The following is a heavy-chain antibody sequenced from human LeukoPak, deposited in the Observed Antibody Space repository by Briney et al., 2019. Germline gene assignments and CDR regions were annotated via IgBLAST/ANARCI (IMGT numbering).Heavy chain of an antibody. J-gene: IGHJ4*02. CDR2: ISGSSSYI. Sequence: GGSLRLSCAASGFTFSDHYMDWVRQAPGKGLEWVSSISGSSSYIYYADSLKGRFTISGDNAKNSLYLHMNSLRAEDTAVYYCARSPGNSPYYFDYWGQGTLVTVSS. CDR1: GFTFSDHY. D-gene: IGHD4-23*01. V-gene: IGHV3-21*01. CDR3: ARSPGNSPYYFDY.